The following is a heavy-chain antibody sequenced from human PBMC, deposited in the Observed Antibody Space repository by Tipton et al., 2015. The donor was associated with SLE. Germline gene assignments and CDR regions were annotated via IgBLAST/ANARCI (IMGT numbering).Heavy chain of an antibody. V-gene: IGHV4-59*11. CDR2: IYYSGST. D-gene: IGHD2-15*01. CDR3: ARDPSGGGWFDP. J-gene: IGHJ5*02. CDR1: GGSISSHY. Sequence: TLSLTCTVSGGSISSHYWSWIRQPPGKGLEWIGYIYYSGSTNYNPSLKSRVTISVDTSKNQFSLKLSSVTAADTAVYYCARDPSGGGWFDPWGQGTLVTVSS.